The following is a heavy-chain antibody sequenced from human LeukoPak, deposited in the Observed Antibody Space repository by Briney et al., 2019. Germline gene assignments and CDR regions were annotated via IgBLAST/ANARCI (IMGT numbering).Heavy chain of an antibody. J-gene: IGHJ4*02. CDR1: GGSFSGYY. D-gene: IGHD4-17*01. V-gene: IGHV4-34*01. CDR2: INHSGST. Sequence: SETLSLTCAVYGGSFSGYYWSWIRQPPGKGLEWIGEINHSGSTNYNPSLKSRVTISVDTSKNQLSLKLSSVTAADTAVYYCARNRLRGYFDYWGQGTLVTVSS. CDR3: ARNRLRGYFDY.